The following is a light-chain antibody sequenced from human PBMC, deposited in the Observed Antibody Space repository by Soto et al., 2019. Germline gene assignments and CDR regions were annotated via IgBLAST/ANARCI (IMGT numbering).Light chain of an antibody. Sequence: QSALTQPPSASGSPGQSVTISCTGTSRDIGGYDFVSWYQQYPGKAPQLIISEVNQRPSGVPDRFSGSKSGNTASLTISGLQSEDEADYYCLAYAGRNTLVFGTGTKV. J-gene: IGLJ1*01. CDR1: SRDIGGYDF. V-gene: IGLV2-8*01. CDR3: LAYAGRNTLV. CDR2: EVN.